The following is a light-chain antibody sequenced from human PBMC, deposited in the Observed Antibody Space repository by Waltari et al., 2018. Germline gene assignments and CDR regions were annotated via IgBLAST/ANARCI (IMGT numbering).Light chain of an antibody. J-gene: IGLJ3*02. CDR1: SVPSTNI. V-gene: IGLV4-69*01. Sequence: QLVLTQSPSASASLGASVKLTCTLSSVPSTNIIAWLQQQPEKGPRYLMNVNSDGSHNKGVGIPDRFSGSSSGAERYLTISSLQSEDEADYYCQTGGHGTWVFGGGTRLTVL. CDR2: VNSDGSH. CDR3: QTGGHGTWV.